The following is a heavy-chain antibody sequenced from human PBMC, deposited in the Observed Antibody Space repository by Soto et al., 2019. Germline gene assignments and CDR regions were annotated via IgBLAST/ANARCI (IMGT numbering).Heavy chain of an antibody. CDR1: GGSISSGAHY. D-gene: IGHD2-8*01. CDR2: IYYSGST. Sequence: PSETLSLTCTVSGGSISSGAHYWSWIRQHPGKGLEWIGYIYYSGSTYYNPSLKSRLSISVDTSKNQFSLKLSSVTAADTAVYSCQRGRRGLNAERFDYWGQGTLVTVSS. V-gene: IGHV4-31*03. CDR3: QRGRRGLNAERFDY. J-gene: IGHJ4*02.